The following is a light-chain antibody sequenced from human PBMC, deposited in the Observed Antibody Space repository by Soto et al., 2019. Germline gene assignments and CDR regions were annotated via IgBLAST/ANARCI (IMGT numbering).Light chain of an antibody. V-gene: IGKV1-39*01. CDR3: QQSYSTLSIT. J-gene: IGKJ5*01. Sequence: DIQMTQSPSSLSASVGDRVTITCRASESISRHLNRYQQKPGKAPNLLIYASSSLQNGVPSRFSGSGSGTDFTLTISNLQPEYFATYYCQQSYSTLSITFGQGTRLEIK. CDR1: ESISRH. CDR2: ASS.